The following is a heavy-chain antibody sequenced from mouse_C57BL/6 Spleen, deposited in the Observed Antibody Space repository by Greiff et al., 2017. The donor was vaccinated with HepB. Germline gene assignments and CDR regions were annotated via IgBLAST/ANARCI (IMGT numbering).Heavy chain of an antibody. D-gene: IGHD2-4*01. J-gene: IGHJ3*01. Sequence: VQLQQSGAELVRPGASVTLSCKASGYTFTDYEMHWVKQTPVHGLEWIGAIDPETGGTAYNQKFKGKAILTADKSSSTAYMELRSLTSEDSAVYYCTRSYYDYDDGAWFAYWGQGTLVTVSA. V-gene: IGHV1-15*01. CDR1: GYTFTDYE. CDR2: IDPETGGT. CDR3: TRSYYDYDDGAWFAY.